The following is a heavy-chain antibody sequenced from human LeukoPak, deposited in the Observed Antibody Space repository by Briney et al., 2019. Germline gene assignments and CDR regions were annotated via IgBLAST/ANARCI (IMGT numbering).Heavy chain of an antibody. V-gene: IGHV4-31*03. CDR1: GGSISSADYY. D-gene: IGHD1-1*01. J-gene: IGHJ4*02. CDR3: AREFIQLRYFDS. Sequence: PSETLSLTCTVSGGSISSADYYWSWIRRHPGKGLEWIGYIYYSGSTHYNSSLESRVTISLDTSKNQFSLKLRSVTAADTAVYYCAREFIQLRYFDSWGQGTLVTVSS. CDR2: IYYSGST.